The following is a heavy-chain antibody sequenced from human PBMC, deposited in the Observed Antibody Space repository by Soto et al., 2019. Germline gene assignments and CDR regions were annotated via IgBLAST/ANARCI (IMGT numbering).Heavy chain of an antibody. CDR1: GLTFNRYS. V-gene: IGHV3-21*01. Sequence: GGSLRLSCAASGLTFNRYSMNWVRQAPGKGLEWVSSVTSSSSSMLYADSVKGRFTISRDDAKDSLFLQMNSLRADDTAVYYCAREADFASSGYVLDYWGQGTLVTVSS. J-gene: IGHJ4*02. CDR2: VTSSSSSM. CDR3: AREADFASSGYVLDY. D-gene: IGHD3-22*01.